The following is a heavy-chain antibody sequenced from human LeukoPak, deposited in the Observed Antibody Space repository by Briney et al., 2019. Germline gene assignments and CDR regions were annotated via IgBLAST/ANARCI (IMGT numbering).Heavy chain of an antibody. D-gene: IGHD3-22*01. CDR3: AREGYYDSSGYYRQYYFDY. CDR1: GGSISSYY. V-gene: IGHV4-59*01. CDR2: IYYSGST. J-gene: IGHJ4*02. Sequence: PSETLSLTCTVSGGSISSYYWSWIRQPPGKGLEWIGYIYYSGSTNYNPSLKSRVTISVDTSKNQFSLKLSSVTAADTAVYYCAREGYYDSSGYYRQYYFDYWGQGTLVTVSS.